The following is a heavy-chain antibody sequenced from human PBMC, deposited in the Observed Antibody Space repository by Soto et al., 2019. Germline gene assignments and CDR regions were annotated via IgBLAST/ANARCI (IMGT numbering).Heavy chain of an antibody. Sequence: GGSLRLSCAASGFTFSSYAMHWVRQAPGKGLEWVAFISYVETNVYYADSVKGRFTISRDKSTNTVYVQMNGLRTEDTAVYYCARAPLAAFHYFDYWGQGTLVTVSS. V-gene: IGHV3-30-3*01. D-gene: IGHD2-15*01. CDR1: GFTFSSYA. CDR3: ARAPLAAFHYFDY. J-gene: IGHJ4*02. CDR2: ISYVETNV.